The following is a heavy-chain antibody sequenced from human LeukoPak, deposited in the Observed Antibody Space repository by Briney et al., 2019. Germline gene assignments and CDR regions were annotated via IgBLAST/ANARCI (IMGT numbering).Heavy chain of an antibody. CDR2: IKSDGTGI. V-gene: IGHV3-74*03. Sequence: SGGSLRLSCTASGFTLSDYWMYWVRQAPGKGLVWVSRIKSDGTGILYEDFAEGRFTISRDNAKNALYLQMTSLREEDTAVYYCVRGQTIDYWGQGILVTVSS. D-gene: IGHD3-10*01. CDR3: VRGQTIDY. J-gene: IGHJ4*02. CDR1: GFTLSDYW.